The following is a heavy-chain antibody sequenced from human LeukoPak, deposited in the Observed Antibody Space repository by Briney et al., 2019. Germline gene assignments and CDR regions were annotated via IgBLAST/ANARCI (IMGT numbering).Heavy chain of an antibody. J-gene: IGHJ4*02. CDR1: GGSLISHY. CDR3: AGAVGALLTWAF. CDR2: IYDFGST. V-gene: IGHV4-59*11. Sequence: SETLSLTCTVSGGSLISHYWSWIRQTPGKGLEWIGYIYDFGSTDYNPSLKSRITMSVDTSKNQFSLKLNSVTAADTAIYYCAGAVGALLTWAFWGQGTLVTVSS. D-gene: IGHD1-26*01.